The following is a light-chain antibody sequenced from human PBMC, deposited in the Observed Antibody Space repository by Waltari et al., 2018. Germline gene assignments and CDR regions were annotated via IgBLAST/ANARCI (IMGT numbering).Light chain of an antibody. CDR1: QSVGRY. CDR2: GAS. Sequence: EIVLTQSPGTLSLSPGERATLSCRASQSVGRYLAWYQQKTGQAPRLLIYGASTRATGIPDRFRGSGSGTDFSLIISRLEPEDFAVYFCQKYEALPATFGQGTKVEIK. V-gene: IGKV3-20*01. CDR3: QKYEALPAT. J-gene: IGKJ1*01.